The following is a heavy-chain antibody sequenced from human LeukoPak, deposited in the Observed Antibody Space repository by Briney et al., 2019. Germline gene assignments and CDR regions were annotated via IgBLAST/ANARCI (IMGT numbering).Heavy chain of an antibody. CDR1: GFTFSSYS. CDR2: ISGSGGST. J-gene: IGHJ4*02. CDR3: AKGRPYCGGDCYYYFDY. Sequence: GGSLRLSCAASGFTFSSYSMNWVRQAPGKGLEWVSAISGSGGSTYYADSVKGRFTISRDNSKNTLYLQMNSLRAEDTAVYYCAKGRPYCGGDCYYYFDYWGQGTLVTVSS. V-gene: IGHV3-23*01. D-gene: IGHD2-21*02.